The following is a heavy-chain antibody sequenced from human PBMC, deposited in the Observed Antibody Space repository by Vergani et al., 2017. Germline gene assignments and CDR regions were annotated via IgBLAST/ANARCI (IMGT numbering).Heavy chain of an antibody. CDR1: GYSFTSYW. V-gene: IGHV5-10-1*01. CDR3: ERLMEYDIWTGYPANWFDP. J-gene: IGHJ5*02. CDR2: IDPSDSYT. D-gene: IGHD3-9*01. Sequence: EVQLVQSGAEVKKPGESLRISCKGSGYSFTSYWISWVRQMPGKGLEWMGRIDPSDSYTNYSPSFQGHVTISADKSISTAYLQWSSLKASDPAMYYCERLMEYDIWTGYPANWFDPWGQGTLVTVSA.